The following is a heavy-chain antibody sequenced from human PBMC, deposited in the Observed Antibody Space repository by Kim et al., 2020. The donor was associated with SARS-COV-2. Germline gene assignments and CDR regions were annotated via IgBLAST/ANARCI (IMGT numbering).Heavy chain of an antibody. CDR1: GFTFGDYA. CDR2: IRSKAYGGTT. J-gene: IGHJ5*02. Sequence: GGSLRLSCTASGFTFGDYAMSWVRQAPGKGLEWVGFIRSKAYGGTTEYAASVKGRFTISRDDSKSIAYLQMNSLKTEDTAVYYCTRDGDDYGDYGGLFDPWGQGTLVTVSS. V-gene: IGHV3-49*04. CDR3: TRDGDDYGDYGGLFDP. D-gene: IGHD4-17*01.